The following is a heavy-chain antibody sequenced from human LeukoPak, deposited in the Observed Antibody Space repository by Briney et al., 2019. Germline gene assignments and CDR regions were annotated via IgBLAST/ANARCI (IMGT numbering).Heavy chain of an antibody. CDR2: ISSSGSTI. CDR3: ARDQTSYYGSPGEEPHYYYYYMDV. Sequence: GGSLRLSCAASGFTFSDYYMSWIRQAPGKGLEWVSYISSSGSTIYYADSVKGRFTISRDNAKNSPYLQMNSLRAEDTAVYYCARDQTSYYGSPGEEPHYYYYYMDVWGKGTTVTVSS. D-gene: IGHD3-10*01. CDR1: GFTFSDYY. J-gene: IGHJ6*03. V-gene: IGHV3-11*01.